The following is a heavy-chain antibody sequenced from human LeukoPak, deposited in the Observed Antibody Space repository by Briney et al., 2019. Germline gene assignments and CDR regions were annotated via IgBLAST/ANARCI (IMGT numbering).Heavy chain of an antibody. Sequence: GGSLRLSSATSGFTFSDYTMNWVRQAPGKGLEWVSFISASATSIYYADSVRGRFTISRDNAKSSLYLQMNSLRVEDTAVYYCARDGTWGPGTLVTVSS. D-gene: IGHD1-26*01. V-gene: IGHV3-21*01. CDR3: ARDGT. CDR2: ISASATSI. J-gene: IGHJ5*02. CDR1: GFTFSDYT.